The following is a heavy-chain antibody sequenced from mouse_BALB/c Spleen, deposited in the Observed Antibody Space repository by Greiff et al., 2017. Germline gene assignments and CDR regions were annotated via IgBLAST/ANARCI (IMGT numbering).Heavy chain of an antibody. Sequence: QVQLQQSGPGLVQPSQSLSITCTVSGFSLTSYGVHWVRQSPGKGLEWLGVIWSGGSTDYNAAFISRLSISKDNSKSQVFFKMNSLQADDTAIYYCARFSYGLDYWGQGTTLTVSS. CDR2: IWSGGST. CDR1: GFSLTSYG. D-gene: IGHD2-1*01. V-gene: IGHV2-4-1*01. CDR3: ARFSYGLDY. J-gene: IGHJ2*01.